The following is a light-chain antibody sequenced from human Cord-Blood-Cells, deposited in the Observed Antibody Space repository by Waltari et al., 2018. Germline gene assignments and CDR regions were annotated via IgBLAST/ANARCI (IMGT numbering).Light chain of an antibody. CDR3: NSRDSSSNHL. CDR2: GKN. Sequence: SSELTQDPAVSVALGQTVRITCQGDSLRSYYASWYQQKPGQAPVLVIYGKNNRPSGIPDRFSGASAENTASLTITGAQAEDAAYYYCNSRDSSSNHLFGTGTKVTVL. CDR1: SLRSYY. J-gene: IGLJ1*01. V-gene: IGLV3-19*01.